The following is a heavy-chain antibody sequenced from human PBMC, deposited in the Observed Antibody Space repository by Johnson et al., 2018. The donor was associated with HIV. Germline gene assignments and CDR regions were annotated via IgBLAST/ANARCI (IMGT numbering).Heavy chain of an antibody. J-gene: IGHJ3*02. CDR3: ARAGYSNYDRAFDI. Sequence: VYLVESGGGLVQPGGSLRLSCAASGFTFSSYWMSWVRQAPGKGLEWVANIKQGGSEKYYVDSVKGRFSISRDNAKNSLYLQMNSLRAEDTALYYCARAGYSNYDRAFDIWGQGTMVTVSS. D-gene: IGHD4-11*01. V-gene: IGHV3-7*01. CDR2: IKQGGSEK. CDR1: GFTFSSYW.